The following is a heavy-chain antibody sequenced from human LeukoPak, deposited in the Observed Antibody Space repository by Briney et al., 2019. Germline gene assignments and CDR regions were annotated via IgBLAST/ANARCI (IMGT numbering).Heavy chain of an antibody. CDR2: ISYDGSNK. CDR3: AREEWLTFYYYYGMDV. J-gene: IGHJ6*02. Sequence: GGSLRLSCAASGFTFSSYGMHWVRQAPGKGLEWVAVISYDGSNKYYADSVKGRFTISRDNSKNTLYLQMNSLRAEDTAVYYCAREEWLTFYYYYGMDVWGQGTTVTVSS. D-gene: IGHD6-19*01. V-gene: IGHV3-30*19. CDR1: GFTFSSYG.